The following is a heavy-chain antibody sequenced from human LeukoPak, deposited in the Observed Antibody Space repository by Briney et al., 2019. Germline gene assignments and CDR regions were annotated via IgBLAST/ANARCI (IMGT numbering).Heavy chain of an antibody. V-gene: IGHV3-64*01. CDR1: GFTFSSYA. J-gene: IGHJ4*02. D-gene: IGHD2-2*01. CDR3: ARGEEVLGYCSSTSCYAFDY. CDR2: LSSNGGST. Sequence: GGSLRLSCAASGFTFSSYAMHWVRQAPGKGLEYVSALSSNGGSTYYANSVKGRFTISRDNSKNTLYLQMGSLRAEDMAVYYCARGEEVLGYCSSTSCYAFDYWGQGTLVTVSS.